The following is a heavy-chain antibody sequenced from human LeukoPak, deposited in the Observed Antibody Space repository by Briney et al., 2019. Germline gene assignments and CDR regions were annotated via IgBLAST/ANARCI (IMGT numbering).Heavy chain of an antibody. Sequence: RASVKVSCKASGYTFTSYYMHWVRQAPGQGLEWMGIINPSGGSTSYAQKLQGRVTMTTDTSTSTAYMELRSLRSDDTAVYYCARDMTFDYWGQGTLVTVSS. V-gene: IGHV1-46*01. CDR3: ARDMTFDY. J-gene: IGHJ4*02. D-gene: IGHD2-21*02. CDR1: GYTFTSYY. CDR2: INPSGGST.